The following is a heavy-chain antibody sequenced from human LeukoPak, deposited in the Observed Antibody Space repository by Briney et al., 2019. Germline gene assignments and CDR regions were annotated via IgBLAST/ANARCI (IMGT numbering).Heavy chain of an antibody. D-gene: IGHD3-22*01. CDR1: RYTLTELS. V-gene: IGHV1-24*01. CDR2: FDPEDGEA. Sequence: ASVKVSCKVSRYTLTELSMHWVRQAPGKGLEWMGGFDPEDGEAIYAQKFQGRVTMTEDTSTDTAYMELSSLRSEDTAVYYCARDSVVTYYFDYWGQGTLVTVSS. CDR3: ARDSVVTYYFDY. J-gene: IGHJ4*02.